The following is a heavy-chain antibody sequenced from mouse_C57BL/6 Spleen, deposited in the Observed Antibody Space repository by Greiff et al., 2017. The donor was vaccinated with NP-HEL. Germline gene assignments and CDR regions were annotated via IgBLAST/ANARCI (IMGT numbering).Heavy chain of an antibody. CDR1: GYTFTSYW. CDR2: IYPGSGST. Sequence: VQLQQPGAELVKPGASVKMSCKASGYTFTSYWITWVKQRPGQGLEWIGDIYPGSGSTNYNEKFKSKATLTVDTSSSTAYMQLSSLTSEDSAVYYCARDYYDYDWFAYWGQGTLVTVSA. CDR3: ARDYYDYDWFAY. V-gene: IGHV1-55*01. D-gene: IGHD2-4*01. J-gene: IGHJ3*01.